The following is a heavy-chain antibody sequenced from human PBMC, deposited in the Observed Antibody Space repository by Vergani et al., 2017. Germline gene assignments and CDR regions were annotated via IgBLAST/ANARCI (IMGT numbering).Heavy chain of an antibody. Sequence: QVQLVESGGGVVQPGRSLRLSCAASGFTFSSYAMHWVRQAPGKGLEWVAVISYDGSNKYYADSVKGRFTISRDNSKNTLYLQMNSLRAEDTAVYYCARTDYYDSSGYENAFDIWGQGTMVTVSS. D-gene: IGHD3-22*01. CDR2: ISYDGSNK. CDR3: ARTDYYDSSGYENAFDI. J-gene: IGHJ3*02. V-gene: IGHV3-30*01. CDR1: GFTFSSYA.